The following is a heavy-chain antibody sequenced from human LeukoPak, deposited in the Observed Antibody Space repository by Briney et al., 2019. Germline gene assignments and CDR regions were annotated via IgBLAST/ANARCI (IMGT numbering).Heavy chain of an antibody. J-gene: IGHJ4*02. CDR1: GFRFSSYG. CDR3: ARKLAL. V-gene: IGHV3-48*02. Sequence: GGSLRLSCAASGFRFSSYGMNGVRQAPGKGLEWVSYIDPTSRSIYYADSVKGRFTVSRDNAKNSLFLQMNSLRDEDTAVYFCARKLALWGQGTLVTVSS. CDR2: IDPTSRSI.